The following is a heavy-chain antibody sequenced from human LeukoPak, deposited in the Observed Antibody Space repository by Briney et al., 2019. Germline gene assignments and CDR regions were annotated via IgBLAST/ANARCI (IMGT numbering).Heavy chain of an antibody. CDR1: GYSFTSYW. Sequence: GESLKISCKGSGYSFTSYWISWVRQMPGKGLEWMGIIYPGDSDTRYSPSFQGQVTISADKSISTAYLQWSSLKASDTAMYYCARLGAPDNYYMDVWGKGTTVTVSS. J-gene: IGHJ6*03. CDR3: ARLGAPDNYYMDV. V-gene: IGHV5-51*01. CDR2: IYPGDSDT.